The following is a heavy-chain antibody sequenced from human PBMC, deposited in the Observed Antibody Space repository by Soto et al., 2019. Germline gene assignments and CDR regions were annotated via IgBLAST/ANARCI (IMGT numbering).Heavy chain of an antibody. CDR1: GNTFTGYY. CDR3: VRVESVAASPFES. J-gene: IGHJ4*02. CDR2: MNPPSGGT. Sequence: QVALVQSGAEVKKPGASVKVSCKASGNTFTGYYVHWVRQAPGQGLEWMGWMNPPSGGTNSARKFQGRVTMTRDTSISTAYMELSSLRSDDTAVYYCVRVESVAASPFESWGQGTLVTVSS. V-gene: IGHV1-2*02. D-gene: IGHD2-15*01.